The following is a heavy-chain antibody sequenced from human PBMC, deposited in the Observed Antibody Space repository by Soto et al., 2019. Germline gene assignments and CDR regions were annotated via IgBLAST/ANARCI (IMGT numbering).Heavy chain of an antibody. CDR3: ARGNSPINIY. D-gene: IGHD2-21*01. CDR2: ITSSGSTI. J-gene: IGHJ4*02. CDR1: GFTFSNSE. Sequence: PGGSLRLSCAASGFTFSNSEMNWARQAPGKGLEWISYITSSGSTIYYADSVKGRFTISRDNAKNSLYLQMNSLRAEDTAVYYCARGNSPINIYWGQGTLVTVSS. V-gene: IGHV3-48*03.